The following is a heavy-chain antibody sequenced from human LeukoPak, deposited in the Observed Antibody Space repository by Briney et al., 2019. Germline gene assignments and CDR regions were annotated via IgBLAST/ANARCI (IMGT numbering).Heavy chain of an antibody. D-gene: IGHD1-1*01. V-gene: IGHV3-7*01. CDR1: GFTFSSYW. CDR3: ARLTGTTGFDY. Sequence: PGGSLRLSCAASGFTFSSYWMSWVRQAPGKGLEWVANIKQDGSEKYYVDSVKGRFAISRDNAENSLNLQLNSLRADDTAVYYCARLTGTTGFDYWGQGTLVTVSS. J-gene: IGHJ4*02. CDR2: IKQDGSEK.